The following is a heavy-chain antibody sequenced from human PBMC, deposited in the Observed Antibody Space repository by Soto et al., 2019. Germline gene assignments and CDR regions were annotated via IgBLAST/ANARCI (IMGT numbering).Heavy chain of an antibody. CDR1: GCSISSGGYS. Sequence: QLQLQESGSGLVKPSQTLSLTCAVSGCSISSGGYSWSWIRQPPGKGLEWIGYIYHSGSTYYNPSRKSRVTISVDRSKNQFSLKLSSVTAADTAVYYCASGQQLVRNYWGQGTLVTVSS. D-gene: IGHD6-13*01. CDR2: IYHSGST. V-gene: IGHV4-30-2*01. CDR3: ASGQQLVRNY. J-gene: IGHJ4*02.